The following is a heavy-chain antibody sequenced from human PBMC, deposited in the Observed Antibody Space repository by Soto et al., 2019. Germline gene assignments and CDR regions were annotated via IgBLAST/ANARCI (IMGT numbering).Heavy chain of an antibody. CDR3: ARVVSCVVS. CDR2: IYYSGSP. Sequence: PSETLSLTCTVSGGSISSGDYHWSWIRQSPGKGLEWIGYIYYSGSPYYNASLKSRVTISIDTSKNQFSLRVSSVTAADTAVYYSARVVSCVVSWGEGPLV. CDR1: GGSISSGDYH. D-gene: IGHD2-2*01. J-gene: IGHJ5*01. V-gene: IGHV4-30-4*01.